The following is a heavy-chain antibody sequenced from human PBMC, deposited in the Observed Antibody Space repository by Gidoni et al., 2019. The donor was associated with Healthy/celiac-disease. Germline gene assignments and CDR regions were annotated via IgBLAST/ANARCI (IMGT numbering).Heavy chain of an antibody. CDR1: GFTFSSYG. CDR2: IWYDGSNK. V-gene: IGHV3-33*08. CDR3: ARSTLPVFDY. D-gene: IGHD2-2*01. J-gene: IGHJ4*02. Sequence: QVQLVESGGGVVKPGRSLRLYCAASGFTFSSYGMHWVRQAPGKGLEWVAVIWYDGSNKYYADSVKGRFTISRDNSKNTLYLQMNSLRAEDTAVYYCARSTLPVFDYWGQGTLVTVSS.